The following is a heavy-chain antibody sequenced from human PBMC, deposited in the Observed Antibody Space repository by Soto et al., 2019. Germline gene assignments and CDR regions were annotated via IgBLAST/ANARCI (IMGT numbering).Heavy chain of an antibody. V-gene: IGHV3-21*06. CDR2: ISSTTNYI. CDR3: ARVSQDLPTNFDY. Sequence: PGGNLRLSCAASGFTFTRYSMNWVRQAPGKGLEWVSSISSTTNYIYYGDSMKGRFTISRDNAKNSLYLEMNSLRAEDTAVYYCARVSQDLPTNFDYRGQGTLVTVSS. CDR1: GFTFTRYS. J-gene: IGHJ4*02.